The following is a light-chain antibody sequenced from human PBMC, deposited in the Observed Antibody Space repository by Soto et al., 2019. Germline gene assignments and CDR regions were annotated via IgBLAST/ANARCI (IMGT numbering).Light chain of an antibody. CDR1: RSDVGSYNL. CDR3: CSYAGSSTLI. CDR2: EGS. Sequence: QSVLTQPASVSGSPGQSITISCTGTRSDVGSYNLVSWYQQFPGKAPKLMMYEGSKRPSGVSSRFSGSKSGNTASLTISGLQADDEADYYCCSYAGSSTLIFGGGTKLTVL. J-gene: IGLJ2*01. V-gene: IGLV2-23*01.